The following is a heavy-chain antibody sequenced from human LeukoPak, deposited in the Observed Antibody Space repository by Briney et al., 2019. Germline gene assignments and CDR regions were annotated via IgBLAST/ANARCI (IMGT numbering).Heavy chain of an antibody. CDR1: GASIISPYW. CDR3: VRTPRD. CDR2: IYHDGNT. Sequence: SGTLSLTCAVSGASIISPYWLTWVRQPPGEGLEWVGEIYHDGNTNYNPSLKSRLSVSLDKSRNQFSLKLSFVTAADTAVYYCVRTPRDWGQGILVTVSS. V-gene: IGHV4-4*02. D-gene: IGHD2-21*01. J-gene: IGHJ4*02.